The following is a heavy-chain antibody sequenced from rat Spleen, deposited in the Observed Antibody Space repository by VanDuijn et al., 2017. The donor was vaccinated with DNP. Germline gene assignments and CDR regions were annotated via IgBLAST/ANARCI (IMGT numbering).Heavy chain of an antibody. CDR2: ITSSGDNT. CDR3: ARDQGY. Sequence: EVQLVESGGGLVQPGRSLKLSCAASGFTFNDYWMTWIRQVPGMGLEWVASITSSGDNTFYPDFARGRFTISRDNTKNTLYLQMNSLRSEDTATYYCARDQGYWGQGVMVTVSS. CDR1: GFTFNDYW. J-gene: IGHJ2*01. V-gene: IGHV5-31*01.